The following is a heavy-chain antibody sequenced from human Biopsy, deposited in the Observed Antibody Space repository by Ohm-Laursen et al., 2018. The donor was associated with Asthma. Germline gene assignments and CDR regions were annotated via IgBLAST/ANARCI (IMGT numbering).Heavy chain of an antibody. D-gene: IGHD3-9*01. J-gene: IGHJ3*01. CDR3: ARTYYDFLTGQVNDAFAL. Sequence: SVKVSCKASGYTFINYAIHWVRQAPGQRLEWMGWINAGNGNTKYSQKFQGRVTITRDTSASTAYMDLSSLRSEDTAMYYCARTYYDFLTGQVNDAFALWGQGTMVTVSS. V-gene: IGHV1-3*01. CDR1: GYTFINYA. CDR2: INAGNGNT.